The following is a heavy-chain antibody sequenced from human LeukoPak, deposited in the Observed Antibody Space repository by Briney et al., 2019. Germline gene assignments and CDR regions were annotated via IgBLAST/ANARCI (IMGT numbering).Heavy chain of an antibody. J-gene: IGHJ4*02. D-gene: IGHD6-13*01. Sequence: PGGSLRLSCAASGFTFSTYAMTWVRQAPGKGLEWVSGIRSTGTSTYYADSVKGRFTVSRDNPKNTLYLQMNSLRAEDTAAYYCAKSGYADRDYFDHWGQGTLVTVSS. CDR2: IRSTGTST. V-gene: IGHV3-23*01. CDR3: AKSGYADRDYFDH. CDR1: GFTFSTYA.